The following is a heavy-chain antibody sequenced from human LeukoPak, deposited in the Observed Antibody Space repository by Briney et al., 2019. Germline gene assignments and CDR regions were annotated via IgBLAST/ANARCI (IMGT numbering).Heavy chain of an antibody. CDR3: ARDRSQRAYSYGPDGE. D-gene: IGHD5-18*01. CDR1: GFTFSSYA. CDR2: ISYDGSNK. V-gene: IGHV3-30*01. J-gene: IGHJ4*02. Sequence: GGSLRLSCAASGFTFSSYAMHWVRQAPGKGLEWAAVISYDGSNKFYADSVKGRFTISRDNSKNTLFLQMNSLRGEDTAVYYCARDRSQRAYSYGPDGEWGQGTLVTVSS.